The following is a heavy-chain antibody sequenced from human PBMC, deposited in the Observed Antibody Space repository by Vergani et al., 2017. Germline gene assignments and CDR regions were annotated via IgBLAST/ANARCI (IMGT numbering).Heavy chain of an antibody. CDR3: ARLQVVAGTNWFDP. J-gene: IGHJ5*02. V-gene: IGHV4-39*01. Sequence: QLQLQESGPGLVKPSETLSLTCTVSGGSISSSSYYWGWIRQPPGKGLEWIGSIYYSGSTYYNPSLKSRVTISVDTSKNQFSLKLSSVTAADTAVYYCARLQVVAGTNWFDPWGQGTLVTVSS. CDR1: GGSISSSSYY. CDR2: IYYSGST. D-gene: IGHD2-15*01.